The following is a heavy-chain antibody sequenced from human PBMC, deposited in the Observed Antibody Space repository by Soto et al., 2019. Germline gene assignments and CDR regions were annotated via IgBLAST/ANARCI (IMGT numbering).Heavy chain of an antibody. V-gene: IGHV4-31*03. CDR1: GGSIRIGGYY. CDR3: ARDRLMATAGTARHYFGLDV. J-gene: IGHJ6*02. D-gene: IGHD5-18*01. CDR2: IYYSGST. Sequence: SETLSLTCTVSGGSIRIGGYYWSCFRQSPRRGLEWIGNIYYSGSTYYNPSLKSRLTISVDTSKNQFSLNLSSVTAADTAVYYCARDRLMATAGTARHYFGLDVWGQGTTVTVSS.